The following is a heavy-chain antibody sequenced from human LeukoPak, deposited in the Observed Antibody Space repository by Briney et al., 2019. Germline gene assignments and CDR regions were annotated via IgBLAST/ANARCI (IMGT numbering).Heavy chain of an antibody. CDR1: GGSISSYY. CDR2: IDHSGST. D-gene: IGHD2-15*01. V-gene: IGHV4-59*08. Sequence: SETLPHTCTVSGGSISSYYLSWIRQPPGKGLEWIGYIDHSGSTKHNPSLKSRVTISVDTSNNQFFLKLSSVTAADTAVYYCARHGRAVRVDLYVDLQGR. CDR3: ARHGRAVRVDLYVDL. J-gene: IGHJ2*01.